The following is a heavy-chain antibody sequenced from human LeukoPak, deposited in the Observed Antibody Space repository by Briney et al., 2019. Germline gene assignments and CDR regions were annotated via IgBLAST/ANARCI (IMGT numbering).Heavy chain of an antibody. CDR2: INPSGGST. V-gene: IGHV1-46*01. D-gene: IGHD7-27*01. J-gene: IGHJ4*02. Sequence: ASVKVSCKASGYTFTSYSMHWVRQAAGQGLEWMGIINPSGGSTTYAHNFQGRVTMTRDTSTSTVYMELSSLRSEDTAVYYCARDVQTGDRDYWGQGTLVTVSS. CDR1: GYTFTSYS. CDR3: ARDVQTGDRDY.